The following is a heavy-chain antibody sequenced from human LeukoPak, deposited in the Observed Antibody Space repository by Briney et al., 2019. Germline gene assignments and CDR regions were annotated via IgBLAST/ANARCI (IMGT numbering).Heavy chain of an antibody. CDR2: ISAYNGNT. CDR3: ARIYYDSSGYYCGMDV. V-gene: IGHV1-18*01. J-gene: IGHJ6*02. D-gene: IGHD3-22*01. Sequence: GSVNVSCKASGYTFTSYGISWVRQAPGQGLEWMGWISAYNGNTNYAQKLQGRVTMTTDTSTSTAYMELRSLRSDDTAVYYCARIYYDSSGYYCGMDVWGQGTTVTVS. CDR1: GYTFTSYG.